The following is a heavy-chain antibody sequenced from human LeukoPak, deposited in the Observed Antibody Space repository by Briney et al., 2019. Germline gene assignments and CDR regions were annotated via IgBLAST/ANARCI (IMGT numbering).Heavy chain of an antibody. D-gene: IGHD6-13*01. CDR2: IGAYNGNT. CDR1: GYIFTSYG. Sequence: ASVKVSCKPSGYIFTSYGISWVRQAPGQGLEWMGWIGAYNGNTNYAQKLQGRVTMTTDPSTSTAYMELRSLRSDDTAVYYCARDPLRYSSSPGRYNWFDPWGQGTLVTVSS. J-gene: IGHJ5*02. V-gene: IGHV1-18*01. CDR3: ARDPLRYSSSPGRYNWFDP.